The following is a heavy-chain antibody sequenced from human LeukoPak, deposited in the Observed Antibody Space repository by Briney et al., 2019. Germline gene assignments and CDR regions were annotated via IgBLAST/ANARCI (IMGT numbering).Heavy chain of an antibody. CDR1: GYTFTSYY. V-gene: IGHV1-46*01. J-gene: IGHJ4*02. CDR3: ARGGNGYNPGYYFDY. CDR2: INPSGGST. Sequence: ASVKVSCKASGYTFTSYYMHWVRQAPGQGLEWMGIINPSGGSTSYAQKFQGRVTMTRDMSTSTVYMELSSLRSGDTAVYYCARGGNGYNPGYYFDYWGQGTLVTVSS. D-gene: IGHD5-24*01.